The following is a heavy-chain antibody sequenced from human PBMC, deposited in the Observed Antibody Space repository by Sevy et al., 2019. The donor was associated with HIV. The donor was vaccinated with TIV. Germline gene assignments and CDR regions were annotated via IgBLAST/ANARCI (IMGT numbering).Heavy chain of an antibody. J-gene: IGHJ4*02. CDR3: ARSGGLRY. Sequence: GGSLRLSCAASGFTFSNYSMNWVRQAPGKGLEWVSYISSSSTTIYYADSVKGRFIISRDNAKNSLYLQMNSLSDDDTAVYYCARSGGLRYWGQGTLVTVSS. D-gene: IGHD3-16*02. CDR1: GFTFSNYS. CDR2: ISSSSTTI. V-gene: IGHV3-48*02.